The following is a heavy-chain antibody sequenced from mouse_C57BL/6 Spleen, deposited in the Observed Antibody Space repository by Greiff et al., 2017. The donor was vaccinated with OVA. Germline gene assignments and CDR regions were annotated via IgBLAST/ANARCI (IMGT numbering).Heavy chain of an antibody. Sequence: DVMLVESGGGLVKPGGSLKLSCAASGFTFSDYGMHWVRQAPEKGLEWVAYISSGSSTIYYADTVKGRFTISRDNAKNTLFLQMTSLRSEDTAMYYCARAGLGGFAYWGQGTLVTVSA. D-gene: IGHD4-1*01. CDR2: ISSGSSTI. CDR3: ARAGLGGFAY. CDR1: GFTFSDYG. V-gene: IGHV5-17*01. J-gene: IGHJ3*01.